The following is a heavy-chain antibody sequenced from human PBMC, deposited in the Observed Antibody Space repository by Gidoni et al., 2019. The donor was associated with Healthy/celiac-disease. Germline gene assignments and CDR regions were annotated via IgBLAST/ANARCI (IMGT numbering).Heavy chain of an antibody. D-gene: IGHD6-19*01. V-gene: IGHV3-21*01. Sequence: EVQLVESGGGLVKPGGSLRLSCAASGFPFSSYSMNWVRQAPGKGLEWVSSISSSSSYIYYADSVKGRFTISRDNAKNSLYLQMNSLRAEDTAVYYCASTPAWGQWLARLDYWGQGTLVTVSS. CDR1: GFPFSSYS. CDR2: ISSSSSYI. J-gene: IGHJ4*02. CDR3: ASTPAWGQWLARLDY.